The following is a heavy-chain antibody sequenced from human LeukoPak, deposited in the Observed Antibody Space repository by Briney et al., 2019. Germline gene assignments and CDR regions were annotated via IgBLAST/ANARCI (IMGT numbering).Heavy chain of an antibody. CDR1: GGSISSSSYY. Sequence: SETLSLTCTVSGGSISSSSYYWGWIRQPPGKGLEWIGSIYYSGSTYYNPSLKSRVTISVDTSKNQFSLKLSSVTAADTAVYYCARGAEVVAGSRNWFDPWGQGTLVTVSS. D-gene: IGHD6-19*01. V-gene: IGHV4-39*07. J-gene: IGHJ5*02. CDR2: IYYSGST. CDR3: ARGAEVVAGSRNWFDP.